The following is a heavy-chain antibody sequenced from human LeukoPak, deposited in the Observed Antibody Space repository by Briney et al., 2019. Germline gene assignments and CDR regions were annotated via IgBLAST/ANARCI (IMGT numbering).Heavy chain of an antibody. V-gene: IGHV4-59*11. CDR1: GGSISSHY. CDR3: AREGRYDFWSGYYGYYYYYMDV. CDR2: IYYSGST. J-gene: IGHJ6*03. Sequence: SETLSLTCTVSGGSISSHYWSWIRQPPGKGLEWIGYIYYSGSTNYNPSLKRRVTISVDTSKNQFSLKLSSVTAADTAVYYCAREGRYDFWSGYYGYYYYYMDVWGKGTTVTVSS. D-gene: IGHD3-3*01.